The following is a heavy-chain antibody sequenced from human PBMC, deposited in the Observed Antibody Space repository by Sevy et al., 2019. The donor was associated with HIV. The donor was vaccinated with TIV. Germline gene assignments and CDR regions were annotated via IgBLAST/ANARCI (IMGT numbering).Heavy chain of an antibody. CDR2: ISASGRST. V-gene: IGHV3-23*01. CDR1: GFTFSSYA. Sequence: GGSLRLSCAASGFTFSSYAMNWVRQAPGKGLEWVSSISASGRSTYYADSVEGRFTISRDNSKNTLYLQMNSLRGDDTAVYYCAKGYCSVGSCPRDYYYYGMDVWGQGTTVTVSS. J-gene: IGHJ6*02. D-gene: IGHD2-15*01. CDR3: AKGYCSVGSCPRDYYYYGMDV.